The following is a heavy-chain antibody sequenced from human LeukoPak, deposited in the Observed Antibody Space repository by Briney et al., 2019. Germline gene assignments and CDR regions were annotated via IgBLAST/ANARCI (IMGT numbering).Heavy chain of an antibody. CDR2: ISTYNGNT. CDR1: AYTSPNYG. V-gene: IGHV1-18*01. D-gene: IGHD2-2*01. Sequence: ASVRVSCKASAYTSPNYGITWVRQAPGRGLEWMGWISTYNGNTQYAQKFQGRVTMTTDTPTKTVYMELRSLRSNDTAVYYCALPAKGAYFYYYMEVWGKGTTVTVSS. CDR3: ALPAKGAYFYYYMEV. J-gene: IGHJ6*03.